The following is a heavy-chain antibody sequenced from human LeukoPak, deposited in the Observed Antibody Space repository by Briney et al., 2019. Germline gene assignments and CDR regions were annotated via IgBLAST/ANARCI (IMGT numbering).Heavy chain of an antibody. Sequence: PGRSLRLSCTASGFTFGDYAMSWVRQAPGKGLEWVGFIRSKAYGGTTEYAASVKGRFTISRDDSKSIAHLQMNSLKTEDTAVYYCTRVVEYYYDSSGYFHDPDAFDIWGQGTMVTVSS. V-gene: IGHV3-49*04. J-gene: IGHJ3*02. CDR1: GFTFGDYA. CDR3: TRVVEYYYDSSGYFHDPDAFDI. D-gene: IGHD3-22*01. CDR2: IRSKAYGGTT.